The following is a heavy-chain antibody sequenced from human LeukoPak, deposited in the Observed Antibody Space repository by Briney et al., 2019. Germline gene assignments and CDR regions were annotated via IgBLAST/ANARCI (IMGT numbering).Heavy chain of an antibody. CDR2: IVVGSGNT. CDR3: AADYPWEGGYVN. Sequence: SVKVSCKASGFTFTSSAMQWVRQARGQRLEWIGWIVVGSGNTNYAQKFQERVAITRDMSTSTAYMELSSLRSEVTAVYYCAADYPWEGGYVNWGQGTLVIVSS. J-gene: IGHJ4*02. CDR1: GFTFTSSA. D-gene: IGHD5-12*01. V-gene: IGHV1-58*02.